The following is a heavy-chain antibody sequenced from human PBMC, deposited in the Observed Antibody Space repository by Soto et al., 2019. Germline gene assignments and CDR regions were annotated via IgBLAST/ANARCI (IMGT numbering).Heavy chain of an antibody. CDR3: ARDLATVTSKYYYYGMDV. Sequence: ASVKVSCKASGYTFTSYYMHWVRQAPGQGLEWMRIINPSGGSTSYAQKFQGRVTMTRDTSTSTVYMELSSLRSEDTAVYYCARDLATVTSKYYYYGMDVWGQGTTVTVSS. CDR1: GYTFTSYY. V-gene: IGHV1-46*01. CDR2: INPSGGST. D-gene: IGHD4-4*01. J-gene: IGHJ6*02.